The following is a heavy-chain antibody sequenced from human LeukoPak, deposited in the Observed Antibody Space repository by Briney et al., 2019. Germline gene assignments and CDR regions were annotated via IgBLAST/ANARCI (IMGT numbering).Heavy chain of an antibody. CDR3: ARDRVQTYGLIH. CDR1: GVTFSSHG. V-gene: IGHV1-69*04. J-gene: IGHJ4*02. Sequence: ASVKVSCKASGVTFSSHGFSWVRQAPGQGLEWMGRIIPILGIANYAQKFQGRVTITADKSTSTAYMEPSSLRSEDTAVYYCARDRVQTYGLIHWGQGTLVTVSS. CDR2: IIPILGIA. D-gene: IGHD3-10*01.